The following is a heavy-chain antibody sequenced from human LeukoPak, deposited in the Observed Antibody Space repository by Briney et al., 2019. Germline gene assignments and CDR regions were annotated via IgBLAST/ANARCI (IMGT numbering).Heavy chain of an antibody. CDR1: EYTLTELS. D-gene: IGHD1-26*01. Sequence: GASVKVSCTVSEYTLTELSMHWVRQAPGKGLEWMGGFDPEDGETIYAQKFQGRVTMTEDTSTDTAYMELSSLRSEDTAVYYCATVQIVGATPGDYWGQGTLVTVSS. V-gene: IGHV1-24*01. CDR3: ATVQIVGATPGDY. J-gene: IGHJ4*02. CDR2: FDPEDGET.